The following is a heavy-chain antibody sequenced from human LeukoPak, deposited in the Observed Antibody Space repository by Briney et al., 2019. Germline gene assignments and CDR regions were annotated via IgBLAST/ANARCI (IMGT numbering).Heavy chain of an antibody. D-gene: IGHD6-19*01. CDR3: ARGLFVAARLNY. V-gene: IGHV4-61*02. J-gene: IGHJ4*02. CDR2: IYTSGST. Sequence: PSETLSLTCTVSGGSISSGSYYWSWIRQPAGKGLEWIGRIYTSGSTNYNPSLKSRVTISVDTSKNQFSLKLSSVTAADTAVYYCARGLFVAARLNYWGQGTLVTVSS. CDR1: GGSISSGSYY.